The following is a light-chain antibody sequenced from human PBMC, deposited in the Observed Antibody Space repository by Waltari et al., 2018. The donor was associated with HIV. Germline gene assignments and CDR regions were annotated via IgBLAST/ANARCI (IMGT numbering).Light chain of an antibody. J-gene: IGKJ2*01. Sequence: LTQSPATLSVSVGDRVTLSCRASQSLTANLAWYQQRPGQAPRLLTYGASSRATDIPARFSGSGSGTDYTLTISTVQSEDSAVYYCQQNIHWPPYTFGQGTKL. CDR3: QQNIHWPPYT. CDR1: QSLTAN. CDR2: GAS. V-gene: IGKV3-15*01.